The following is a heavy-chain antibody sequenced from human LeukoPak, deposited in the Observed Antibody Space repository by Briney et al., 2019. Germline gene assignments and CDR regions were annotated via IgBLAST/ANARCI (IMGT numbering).Heavy chain of an antibody. V-gene: IGHV5-51*01. CDR3: AKSTAVAGNLFDY. CDR1: GYSFTSYW. D-gene: IGHD6-19*01. CDR2: IYPGDSDT. Sequence: GESLKISCKGSGYSFTSYWIGWVRQMPGKGLEWIGIIYPGDSDTRYSPSFQGQVTISADKSISTAYLQWSSLKASDTAMYYCAKSTAVAGNLFDYWGQGTLVTVSS. J-gene: IGHJ4*02.